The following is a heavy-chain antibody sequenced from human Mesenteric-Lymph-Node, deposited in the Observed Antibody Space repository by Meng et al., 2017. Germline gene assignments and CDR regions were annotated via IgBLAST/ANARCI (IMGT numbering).Heavy chain of an antibody. V-gene: IGHV4-31*03. CDR2: IYYSGST. D-gene: IGHD4-17*01. CDR3: ARTNYGDYNWFDP. Sequence: QVQLQGAGPGLVKPSPTLPLTCTVSGGSISSGGFYWSWTRQHPGKGLEWIGYIYYSGSTYYNPSLRSRVAISIDTSKNQFSLKLSSVTAADTAVYFCARTNYGDYNWFDPWGQGTLVTVSS. J-gene: IGHJ5*02. CDR1: GGSISSGGFY.